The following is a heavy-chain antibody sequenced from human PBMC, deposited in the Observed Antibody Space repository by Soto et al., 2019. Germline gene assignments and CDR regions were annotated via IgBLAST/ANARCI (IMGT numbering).Heavy chain of an antibody. D-gene: IGHD6-19*01. CDR1: GGTFSSYA. CDR3: ARGDSSGWYIKFDY. J-gene: IGHJ4*02. V-gene: IGHV1-69*13. CDR2: IFPIVGTA. Sequence: SVKVSCKASGGTFSSYAISWVRQAPGQGLEWMGGIFPIVGTANYAQKFQGRVTITADESTSTAYMELSSLRSEDTAVYYCARGDSSGWYIKFDYWGQGTLVTVSS.